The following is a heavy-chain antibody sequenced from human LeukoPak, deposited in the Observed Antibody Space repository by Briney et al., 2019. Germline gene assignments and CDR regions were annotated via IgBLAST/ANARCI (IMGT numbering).Heavy chain of an antibody. CDR2: INAGNGNT. V-gene: IGHV1-3*01. Sequence: ASVKVSCKASGYTFTSYAMHWVRQAPGQRLEWMGWINAGNGNTKYSQKFQGRVTITRDTSASTAYMELSSLRSEDTAVYYCARGRYHCGGDCYSIRKVQENANYYFDYWGQGTLVTVSS. CDR3: ARGRYHCGGDCYSIRKVQENANYYFDY. J-gene: IGHJ4*02. CDR1: GYTFTSYA. D-gene: IGHD2-21*02.